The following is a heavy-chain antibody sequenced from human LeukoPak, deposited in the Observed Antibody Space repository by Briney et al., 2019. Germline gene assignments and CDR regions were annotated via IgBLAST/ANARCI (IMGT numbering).Heavy chain of an antibody. Sequence: SETLSLTCTVFGGSISSYYWNWIRQSPGKGVEWIAYVFYNVSTNYSPSLKSRVTISVDTSKNQFSLKLISVTAADTAVYFCARQGSGRAFDIWGQGTMVTVSS. CDR1: GGSISSYY. J-gene: IGHJ3*02. CDR3: ARQGSGRAFDI. CDR2: VFYNVST. V-gene: IGHV4-59*08.